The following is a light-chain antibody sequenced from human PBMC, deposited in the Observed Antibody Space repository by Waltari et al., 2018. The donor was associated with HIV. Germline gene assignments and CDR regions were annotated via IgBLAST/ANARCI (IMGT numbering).Light chain of an antibody. CDR2: LGS. J-gene: IGKJ4*01. Sequence: DIVMTQSPLSLPVTPGEPASISCRSSQSLLHSNGYNYLVWYLQKPGQSPQLLIYLGSNRASGVPDRFSGSGSGTDFTLNISRVEAEDVGVYYCMQALQTPLTFGGGTKVEIK. V-gene: IGKV2-28*01. CDR1: QSLLHSNGYNY. CDR3: MQALQTPLT.